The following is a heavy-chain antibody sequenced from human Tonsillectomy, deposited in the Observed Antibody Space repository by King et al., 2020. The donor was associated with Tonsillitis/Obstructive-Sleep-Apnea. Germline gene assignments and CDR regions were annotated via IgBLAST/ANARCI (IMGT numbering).Heavy chain of an antibody. CDR3: ARGGNCWGGYYPDY. CDR1: GYTFTKYG. CDR2: INSYNGNT. D-gene: IGHD3-3*01. Sequence: VQLVESGTEVKKPGASVKVSCKASGYTFTKYGISWVRQAPGQGLEWMGWINSYNGNTNSAQKLQGRVTMTTDTSSTTAYMELRSLGSDDTAVYYCARGGNCWGGYYPDYWGQGTLVTVSS. V-gene: IGHV1-18*01. J-gene: IGHJ4*02.